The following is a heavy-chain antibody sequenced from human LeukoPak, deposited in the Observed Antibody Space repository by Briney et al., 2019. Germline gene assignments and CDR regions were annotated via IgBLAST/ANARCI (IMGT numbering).Heavy chain of an antibody. D-gene: IGHD1-26*01. J-gene: IGHJ4*02. CDR3: ARERGRGRDSPWFDY. CDR1: GFIVSGDF. V-gene: IGHV3-53*01. Sequence: GGSLRLSCAASGFIVSGDFMSWVRQAPGKGLEWVSVIYSDGSTYYADSVKGRFTISRDNSKNTLDLQMTGLRAEDTAVYYCARERGRGRDSPWFDYRGQGTLVTVSS. CDR2: IYSDGST.